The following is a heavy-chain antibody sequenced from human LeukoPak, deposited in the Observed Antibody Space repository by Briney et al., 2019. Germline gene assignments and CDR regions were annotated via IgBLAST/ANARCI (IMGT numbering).Heavy chain of an antibody. CDR3: ASEYCSGGNCYFDY. CDR1: EYSFATYW. J-gene: IGHJ4*02. Sequence: GESLKISCKGSEYSFATYWIGWVRQMPGQGLEWMGIIFPGDSDTRYSPSFQGQVTISADKSISTAYLQWSSLKASDTAIYYCASEYCSGGNCYFDYWDQGTRVTVSS. CDR2: IFPGDSDT. V-gene: IGHV5-51*01. D-gene: IGHD2-15*01.